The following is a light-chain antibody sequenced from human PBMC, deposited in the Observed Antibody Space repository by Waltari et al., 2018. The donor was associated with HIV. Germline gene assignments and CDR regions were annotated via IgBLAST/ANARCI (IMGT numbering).Light chain of an antibody. J-gene: IGKJ2*01. CDR3: QQYHSFPYT. V-gene: IGKV1-5*03. Sequence: DIQMTQSPSTLSASVGDRVTIPCRSSQNIRSWLAWYQQTPGKAPKLLIYEASSLESGVPSRFSGSGAGTEVTLTISSLQPDEFATDDCQQYHSFPYTFGQGTKLEI. CDR1: QNIRSW. CDR2: EAS.